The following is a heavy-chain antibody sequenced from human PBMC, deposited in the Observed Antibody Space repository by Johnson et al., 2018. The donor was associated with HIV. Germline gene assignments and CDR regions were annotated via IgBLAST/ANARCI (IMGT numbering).Heavy chain of an antibody. J-gene: IGHJ3*01. CDR3: VKDKAVASLGNAFDV. CDR2: ISYDGNNK. D-gene: IGHD6-19*01. V-gene: IGHV3-30*18. Sequence: QVQLVESGGGVVQPGRSLRLSCAASAFTFSSFGMHWVRQSPGKGLEWVAVISYDGNNKYYADSVKGRFTISRDNSKNTVDLQMNNLRGEDTAVYYCVKDKAVASLGNAFDVWGQGAMVTVSS. CDR1: AFTFSSFG.